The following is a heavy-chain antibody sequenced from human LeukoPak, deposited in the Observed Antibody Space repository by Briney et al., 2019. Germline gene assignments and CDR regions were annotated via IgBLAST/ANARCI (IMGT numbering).Heavy chain of an antibody. CDR3: ATSPGSGWPPSPLDY. CDR1: GFTFSSYG. CDR2: ISYDGSNK. Sequence: PGGSLRLSCAASGFTFSSYGMHWVRQAPGKGLEWVAVISYDGSNKYYADSVKGRFTISRDNSKNTLYPQMNSLRAEDTAVYYCATSPGSGWPPSPLDYWGQGTLVTVSS. V-gene: IGHV3-30*03. D-gene: IGHD1-26*01. J-gene: IGHJ4*02.